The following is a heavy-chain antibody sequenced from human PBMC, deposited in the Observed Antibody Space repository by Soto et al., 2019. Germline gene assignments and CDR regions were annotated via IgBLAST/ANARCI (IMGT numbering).Heavy chain of an antibody. CDR1: GGSISSYY. CDR2: IYYSGST. V-gene: IGHV4-59*08. Sequence: TSETLSLTCTVSGGSISSYYWSWIRQPPGKGLEWIGYIYYSGSTNYNPSLKSRVTISVDTSKNQCSLKLNSMTAADTAVYYCARHLAGNRDYWGQGTLVTVSS. CDR3: ARHLAGNRDY. D-gene: IGHD3-3*02. J-gene: IGHJ4*02.